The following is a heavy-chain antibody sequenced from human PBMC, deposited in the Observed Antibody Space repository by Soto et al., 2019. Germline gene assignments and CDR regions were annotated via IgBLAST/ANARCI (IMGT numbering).Heavy chain of an antibody. D-gene: IGHD3-22*01. Sequence: PSETLSLTCAVSGYSISSSYWWGWVRQPPGKGLEWIGEIHHSGSTNYNPSLKSRVTISVDKSKNQFSLKLTCVTAADKAVYYCARGCLNRGDSSGFYEYWGQGTPVTVSS. CDR1: GYSISSSYW. V-gene: IGHV4-4*02. CDR2: IHHSGST. CDR3: ARGCLNRGDSSGFYEY. J-gene: IGHJ4*02.